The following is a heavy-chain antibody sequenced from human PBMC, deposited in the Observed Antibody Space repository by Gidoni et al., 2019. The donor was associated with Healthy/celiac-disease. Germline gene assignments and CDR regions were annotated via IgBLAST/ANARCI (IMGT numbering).Heavy chain of an antibody. CDR3: ARDSYYYDSSGYYGWYFDL. CDR2: IIPIFGTA. D-gene: IGHD3-22*01. Sequence: QVQLVPSGAEVKKPGFSVNVSCKASGGTFRSLAISWVRQAPGQGREWMGGIIPIFGTANYAQKFQGRVTITADESTSTAYMELSSLRSEDTAVYYCARDSYYYDSSGYYGWYFDLWGRGTLVTVSS. V-gene: IGHV1-69*12. J-gene: IGHJ2*01. CDR1: GGTFRSLA.